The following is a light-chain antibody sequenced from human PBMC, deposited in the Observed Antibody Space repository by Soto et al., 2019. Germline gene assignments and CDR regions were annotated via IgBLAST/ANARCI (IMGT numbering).Light chain of an antibody. J-gene: IGLJ1*01. CDR2: EVT. CDR1: SSDDGAYNS. V-gene: IGLV2-14*01. Sequence: QSVPTQPASVSGTPGQASTISCTGTSSDDGAYNSVSWYQQEPGKAPRLRIYEVTNRPSGVSSRFSGSKSANTASLTISGLQADDEADYYFSSYTRSSTVVFGTGTKVTV. CDR3: SSYTRSSTVV.